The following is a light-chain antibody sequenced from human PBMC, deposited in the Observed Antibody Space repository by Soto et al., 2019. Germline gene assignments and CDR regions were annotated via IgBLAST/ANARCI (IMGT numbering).Light chain of an antibody. CDR1: QSISSW. J-gene: IGKJ1*01. CDR3: HQYNHWPRT. Sequence: DIQMHQSPSSLSASVGDRVTITCRASQSISSWLAWYQQKPGKAPKLLIYKASSLESGVPARFSGSGSGTEFTITISSLKSEDSGVYYCHQYNHWPRTFGQGTKVDIK. CDR2: KAS. V-gene: IGKV1-5*03.